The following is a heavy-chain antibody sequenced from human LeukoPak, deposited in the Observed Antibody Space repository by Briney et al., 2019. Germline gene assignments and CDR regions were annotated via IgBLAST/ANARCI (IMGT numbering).Heavy chain of an antibody. CDR2: INNDGSST. CDR3: ARVSSSGSVY. Sequence: GGSLRLSCAASGFTFSSSWMHWVRQAAGKGLVWVLRINNDGSSTGYADSVKGRFTISRDNAKNTLYLQMNSLRAEDTAVYYCARVSSSGSVYWGQGTLVTVSS. V-gene: IGHV3-74*01. D-gene: IGHD6-6*01. CDR1: GFTFSSSW. J-gene: IGHJ4*02.